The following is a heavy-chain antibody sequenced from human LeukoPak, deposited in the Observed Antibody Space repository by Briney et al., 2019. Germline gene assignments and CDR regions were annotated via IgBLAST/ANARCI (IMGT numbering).Heavy chain of an antibody. Sequence: PGGSLRLSCAASGFTFSSYSMNWVRQAPGKGLEWVSYISSSSSTIYYADSVKGRFTISRDNAKNSLYLQMNSLRAEDTAVYYCARGYYDFWSGYQNWFDPWGQGTLLTVSS. J-gene: IGHJ5*02. V-gene: IGHV3-48*01. D-gene: IGHD3-3*01. CDR1: GFTFSSYS. CDR3: ARGYYDFWSGYQNWFDP. CDR2: ISSSSSTI.